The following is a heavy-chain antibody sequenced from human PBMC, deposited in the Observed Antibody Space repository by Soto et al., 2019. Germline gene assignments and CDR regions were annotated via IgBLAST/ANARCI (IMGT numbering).Heavy chain of an antibody. CDR1: GFTFSSYA. CDR2: ISGSGDST. D-gene: IGHD3-22*01. CDR3: AKSGTYDSSGSDAFDI. Sequence: EVQLLESGGGLVQPGGSLRLSCAASGFTFSSYAMSWVRQAPGKGLEWVSAISGSGDSTYYADSVKGRFTISRDNSKNTLYLQMNSLRAEDTAVYYCAKSGTYDSSGSDAFDIWGQGTMVTVSS. V-gene: IGHV3-23*01. J-gene: IGHJ3*02.